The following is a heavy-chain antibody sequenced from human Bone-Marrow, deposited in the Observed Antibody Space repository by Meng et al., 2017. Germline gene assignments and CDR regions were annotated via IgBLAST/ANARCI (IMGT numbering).Heavy chain of an antibody. CDR1: GGSINSAGYY. Sequence: GQLKKSGPELVKPAQSLSLTCSVSGGSINSAGYYWSWIRQHPGKGLEWIGYIYYTENTYYNPSLKSPMTISLDKSKNQFSLKLNSVTVADTAVYYCARGRASCSSGGCSLGWFDPWGQGTLVTVSS. CDR2: IYYTENT. J-gene: IGHJ5*02. V-gene: IGHV4-31*01. D-gene: IGHD2-15*01. CDR3: ARGRASCSSGGCSLGWFDP.